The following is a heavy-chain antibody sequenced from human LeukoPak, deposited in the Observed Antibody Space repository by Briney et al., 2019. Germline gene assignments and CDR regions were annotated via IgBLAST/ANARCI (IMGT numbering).Heavy chain of an antibody. Sequence: GESLKISCKGSGYSFTTYYIAWVRQMPGKGLEWMGIIYPGDSYTNYSPSFQGHVTISADKSISTAYLQWSSLKASDTAMYYCASQEGVTTVTTYVRTPEYWGQGTLVTVSS. V-gene: IGHV5-51*01. CDR2: IYPGDSYT. CDR3: ASQEGVTTVTTYVRTPEY. D-gene: IGHD4-17*01. CDR1: GYSFTTYY. J-gene: IGHJ4*02.